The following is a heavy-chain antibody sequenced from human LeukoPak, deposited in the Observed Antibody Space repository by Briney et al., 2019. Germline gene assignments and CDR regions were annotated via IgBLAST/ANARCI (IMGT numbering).Heavy chain of an antibody. J-gene: IGHJ2*01. Sequence: SETLSLTCTVSGGSISSYYWSWIRQSPGKGLECIGYIHYTGSTNYNPSLKSRVTISVDKSKNQFSLKLSSVTAADTAVYYCARVYDFWSGYSPGDFDLWGRGTLVTVSS. CDR1: GGSISSYY. CDR2: IHYTGST. CDR3: ARVYDFWSGYSPGDFDL. V-gene: IGHV4-59*12. D-gene: IGHD3-3*01.